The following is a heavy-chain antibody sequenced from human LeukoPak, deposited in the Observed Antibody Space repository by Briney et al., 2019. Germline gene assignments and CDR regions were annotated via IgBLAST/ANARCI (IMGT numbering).Heavy chain of an antibody. D-gene: IGHD6-13*01. V-gene: IGHV1-2*06. Sequence: ASVKVSCKASGYTFTGYYMHWVRQAPGQGLEWMGRINPNSGGTNYAQKFQGRVTMTRDTSISTAYMELSRLRSDDTAVYYCARDPGYSSSWYDDYFDYWGQGTLVTVSS. CDR2: INPNSGGT. CDR3: ARDPGYSSSWYDDYFDY. CDR1: GYTFTGYY. J-gene: IGHJ4*02.